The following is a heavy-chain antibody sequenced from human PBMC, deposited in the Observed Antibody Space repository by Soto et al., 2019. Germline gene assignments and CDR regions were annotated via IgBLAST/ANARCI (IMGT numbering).Heavy chain of an antibody. D-gene: IGHD5-12*01. V-gene: IGHV3-21*01. Sequence: TGGSLRLSCAASGFTFSSYSMNWVRQAPGKGLEWVSSISSSSSYIYYADSVKGRFTISRDNAKNSLYLQMNSLRAEDTAVYYCARDGKVGGGYNPYYYYYYGMDVWGQGTTVTVSS. CDR2: ISSSSSYI. J-gene: IGHJ6*02. CDR3: ARDGKVGGGYNPYYYYYYGMDV. CDR1: GFTFSSYS.